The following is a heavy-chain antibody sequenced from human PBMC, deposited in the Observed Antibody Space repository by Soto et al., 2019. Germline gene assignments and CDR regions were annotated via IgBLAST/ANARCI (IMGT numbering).Heavy chain of an antibody. CDR3: ERHGETQPTHYSKYGMDL. D-gene: IGHD2-15*01. CDR1: RFTFSNYA. V-gene: IGHV3-33*01. CDR2: IWFDGSNK. Sequence: QGRLVESGGGVVQPGRSLRLSCAASRFTFSNYAMHWVRQTPGVGLEWVAVIWFDGSNKYYAYSVKGRFTLSRDNYKNTLYLQMNSLRVEDTAVYYCERHGETQPTHYSKYGMDLWGQGTTVTVSS. J-gene: IGHJ6*02.